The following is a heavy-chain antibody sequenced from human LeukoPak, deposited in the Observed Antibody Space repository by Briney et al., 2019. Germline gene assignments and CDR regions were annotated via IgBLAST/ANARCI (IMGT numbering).Heavy chain of an antibody. V-gene: IGHV1-46*01. CDR2: INPSGGST. CDR3: ARASKLMTTVTTYNWFDP. Sequence: ASVKVSCKASGYTFTSYYMHWVRQAPGQGLEWMGIINPSGGSTSYAQKFQGRVTMTRDTSTSTVYMELSRLRSDDTAVYYCARASKLMTTVTTYNWFDPWGQGTLVTVSS. D-gene: IGHD4-17*01. J-gene: IGHJ5*02. CDR1: GYTFTSYY.